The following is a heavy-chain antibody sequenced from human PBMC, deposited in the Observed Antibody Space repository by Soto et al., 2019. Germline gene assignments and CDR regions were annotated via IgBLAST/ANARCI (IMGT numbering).Heavy chain of an antibody. V-gene: IGHV4-4*02. CDR1: GGSISSSNW. CDR2: IYHSGST. CDR3: ASSMPEPYHYYGMDV. J-gene: IGHJ6*02. D-gene: IGHD2-2*01. Sequence: SETLSLTCAVSGGSISSSNWWSWVRQPPGKGLEWIGEIYHSGSTNYNPSLKSRVTISVDKSKNQFSLKLSSVTAADTAVYYCASSMPEPYHYYGMDVWGQGTTVTVSS.